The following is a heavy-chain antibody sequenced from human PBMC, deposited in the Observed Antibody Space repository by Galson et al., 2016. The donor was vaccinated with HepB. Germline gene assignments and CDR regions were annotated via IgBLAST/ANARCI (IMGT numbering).Heavy chain of an antibody. D-gene: IGHD3-10*01. J-gene: IGHJ6*02. CDR1: GFTFDDYT. CDR3: GKDWGSLWESSGKGMDV. V-gene: IGHV3-43*01. Sequence: SLRLSCAASGFTFDDYTMHWVRQAPGKGLEWVALISWDGRSPDYADSVRSRFTISRDNRQNLLYLQMNDLASEDTALYYCGKDWGSLWESSGKGMDVWGQGTTVIVSS. CDR2: ISWDGRSP.